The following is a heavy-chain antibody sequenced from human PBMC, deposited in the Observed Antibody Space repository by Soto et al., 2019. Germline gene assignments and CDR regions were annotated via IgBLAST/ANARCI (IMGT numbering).Heavy chain of an antibody. Sequence: QVQLQQWGAGLLKPSETLSLTCAVYGGSFSGYYWSWIRQPPGKGLEWIGEINHSGSTNYNPSLKSQVTISVDTSKNQFSLKLSSVTAADTAVYYCARGQGYVWGSYRYYYYGMDVWGQGTTVTVSS. D-gene: IGHD3-16*02. J-gene: IGHJ6*02. CDR2: INHSGST. CDR3: ARGQGYVWGSYRYYYYGMDV. V-gene: IGHV4-34*01. CDR1: GGSFSGYY.